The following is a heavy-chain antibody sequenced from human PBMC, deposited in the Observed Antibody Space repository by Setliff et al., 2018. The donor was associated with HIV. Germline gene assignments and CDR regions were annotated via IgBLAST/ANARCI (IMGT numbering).Heavy chain of an antibody. Sequence: SEALSLTCAVYGGSFSGYYWSWIRQPPGKGLEWIGEINHSGRTYYNPSLKSRVTISVDTSKNQFSLKLSSVTAADTAVYYCARVGWDYYDSSGVGEFDYWGQGTLVTVLL. CDR1: GGSFSGYY. CDR3: ARVGWDYYDSSGVGEFDY. D-gene: IGHD3-22*01. V-gene: IGHV4-34*01. J-gene: IGHJ4*02. CDR2: INHSGRT.